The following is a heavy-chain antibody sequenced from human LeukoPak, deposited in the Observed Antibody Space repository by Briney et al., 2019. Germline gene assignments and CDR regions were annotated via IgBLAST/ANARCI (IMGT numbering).Heavy chain of an antibody. CDR3: ARGMGGPDY. J-gene: IGHJ4*02. Sequence: SETLSLTCTVSGGSISSYYWSWIRQPPGKGLEWIGYISYSGSTNYNPSLKSQVTMSVDTSKNQFSLKLSSVTAADTAVYYCARGMGGPDYWGQGTLVTVSS. D-gene: IGHD2-15*01. CDR1: GGSISSYY. V-gene: IGHV4-59*01. CDR2: ISYSGST.